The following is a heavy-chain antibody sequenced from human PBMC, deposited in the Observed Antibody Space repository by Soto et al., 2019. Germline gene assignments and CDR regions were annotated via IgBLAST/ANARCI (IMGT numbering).Heavy chain of an antibody. Sequence: SETLSLTCAVYGGSFSGYYWSWIRQPPGKGLEWIGEINHSGSTNYNPSLKSRVTISVDTSKNQFSLKLSSVTAADTAVYYCATQKVPNAFDIWGQGTMVTVSS. CDR2: INHSGST. J-gene: IGHJ3*02. CDR1: GGSFSGYY. V-gene: IGHV4-34*01. D-gene: IGHD3-10*01. CDR3: ATQKVPNAFDI.